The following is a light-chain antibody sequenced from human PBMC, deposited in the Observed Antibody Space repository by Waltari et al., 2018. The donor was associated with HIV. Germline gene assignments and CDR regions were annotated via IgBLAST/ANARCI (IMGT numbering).Light chain of an antibody. CDR3: SSYTQTTTVV. J-gene: IGLJ2*01. CDR1: SSDVGSSNY. CDR2: ELT. Sequence: QSALTQPASVSGSPGQSITISCTGTSSDVGSSNYVSWYQHHSGKAPRLLIGELTSRASGVSDRFSASKSGNTASLTISTLQAEDEAIYYCSSYTQTTTVVFGGGTTLTVL. V-gene: IGLV2-14*01.